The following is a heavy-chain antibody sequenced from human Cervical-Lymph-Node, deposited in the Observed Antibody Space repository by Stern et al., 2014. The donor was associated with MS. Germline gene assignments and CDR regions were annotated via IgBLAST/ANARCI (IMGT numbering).Heavy chain of an antibody. CDR3: ARRQFSYGREPFYYYGLDV. CDR1: GYSFTNYW. J-gene: IGHJ6*02. V-gene: IGHV5-51*01. CDR2: SFPGDSDA. Sequence: VQLVESGAEVKQPGESLKISCRGSGYSFTNYWIAWVRQMPGQGLEWMGISFPGDSDANYGPTFQGQITIATDRSTTTAYLQWSSLDASDTAIYYCARRQFSYGREPFYYYGLDVWGQGTTVTVSS. D-gene: IGHD5-18*01.